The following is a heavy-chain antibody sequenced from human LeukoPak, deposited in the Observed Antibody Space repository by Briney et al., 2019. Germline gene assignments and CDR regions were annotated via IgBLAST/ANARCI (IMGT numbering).Heavy chain of an antibody. V-gene: IGHV4-59*01. CDR3: ARARNWFDP. J-gene: IGHJ5*02. Sequence: SETLSLTCNVSDDSINDYYWSWIRQSPGKGLEWIGAIYYTGSTKYTSSLKSRVTISLDTSKSQFSLRPTSVTAADTAVYYCARARNWFDPWDQGMLVTVSS. CDR1: DDSINDYY. CDR2: IYYTGST.